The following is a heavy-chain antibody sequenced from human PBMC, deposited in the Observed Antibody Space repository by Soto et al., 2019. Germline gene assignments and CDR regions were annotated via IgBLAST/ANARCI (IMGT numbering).Heavy chain of an antibody. CDR1: GYTFTSCA. Sequence: ASVKVSCKASGYTFTSCAMHWGRQAPGQRLEWMGRINAGNGNTKYSQKFQGRVTITRDTSASTAYMELSSLRSEDTAVYYCAREDSSGWSPSHHWGQGTLVTVSS. CDR3: AREDSSGWSPSHH. D-gene: IGHD6-19*01. V-gene: IGHV1-3*01. J-gene: IGHJ1*01. CDR2: INAGNGNT.